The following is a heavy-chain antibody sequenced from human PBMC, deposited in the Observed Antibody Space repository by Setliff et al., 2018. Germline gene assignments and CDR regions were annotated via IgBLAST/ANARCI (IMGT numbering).Heavy chain of an antibody. J-gene: IGHJ4*02. Sequence: GESLKISCKGSGYNFINYWIGWVRQMPGKGLEWMGIIYPSDSDIRYSPSFQGQVTISADKSISTAYLQWSTLKASDTAMYYCARSTVTQDFDYWGQGTLVTVSS. CDR3: ARSTVTQDFDY. D-gene: IGHD4-17*01. CDR1: GYNFINYW. V-gene: IGHV5-51*01. CDR2: IYPSDSDI.